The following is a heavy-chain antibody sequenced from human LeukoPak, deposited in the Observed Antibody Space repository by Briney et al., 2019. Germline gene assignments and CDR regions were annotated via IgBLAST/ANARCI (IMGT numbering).Heavy chain of an antibody. CDR3: VRDHHYAFDS. D-gene: IGHD3-16*01. Sequence: PGGSLRLSCAASGFNFSTYWMSWVRQAPGKGLEWVANIKSDGSEKYYVDSVKGRFTISRDNAKNSQYLQMNSLIDEDTAVYHCVRDHHYAFDSWGQGTLVTVSS. CDR1: GFNFSTYW. V-gene: IGHV3-7*01. J-gene: IGHJ4*02. CDR2: IKSDGSEK.